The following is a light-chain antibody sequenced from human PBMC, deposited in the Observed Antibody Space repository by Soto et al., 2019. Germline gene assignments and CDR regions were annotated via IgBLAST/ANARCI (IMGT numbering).Light chain of an antibody. J-gene: IGLJ3*02. CDR1: SSNIGAGHD. CDR2: GNN. V-gene: IGLV1-40*01. Sequence: QSALTQPPLVSGAPGQRVTISCTGSSSNIGAGHDVHWYQHLPGTAPKLLIYGNNNRPSGVPDRFSGSKSGTSASLAITGPRAEEGADYYGQPFDSSLGVWLFGGGPKVPAL. CDR3: QPFDSSLGVWL.